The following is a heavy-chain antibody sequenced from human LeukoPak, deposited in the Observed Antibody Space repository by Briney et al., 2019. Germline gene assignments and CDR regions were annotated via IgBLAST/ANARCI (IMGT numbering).Heavy chain of an antibody. V-gene: IGHV3-23*01. Sequence: GGSLRLSCAASGFTFSSYAMSWVRQAPGKGLEWVSAISSSGGSTYYADSVKGRFTISRDNSKNTLYLQMNSLRAEDTAVYYRAKGVVRGLTDYWGQGTLVTVSS. CDR2: ISSSGGST. J-gene: IGHJ4*02. CDR1: GFTFSSYA. CDR3: AKGVVRGLTDY. D-gene: IGHD3-10*01.